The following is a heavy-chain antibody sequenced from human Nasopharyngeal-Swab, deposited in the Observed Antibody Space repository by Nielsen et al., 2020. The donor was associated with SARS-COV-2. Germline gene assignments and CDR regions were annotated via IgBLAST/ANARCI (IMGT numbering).Heavy chain of an antibody. V-gene: IGHV2-70*01. D-gene: IGHD3-22*01. CDR2: INWDDHK. J-gene: IGHJ6*02. Sequence: SGPTLVKPTQTLTLTCTFSGFPLSASGMCVTWIRQTPGKALEWLALINWDDHKYYSTSLRTRLNISKDTSKNQVVLTMTNMDPVDTGTYYCARMYSTGYYYGMDVWGQGTTVTVSS. CDR3: ARMYSTGYYYGMDV. CDR1: GFPLSASGMC.